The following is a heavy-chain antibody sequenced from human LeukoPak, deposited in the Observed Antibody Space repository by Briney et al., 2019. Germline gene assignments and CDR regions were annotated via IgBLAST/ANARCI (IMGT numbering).Heavy chain of an antibody. V-gene: IGHV3-23*01. CDR3: AKGPVAGTRWFDP. D-gene: IGHD2-15*01. Sequence: PGGSLRLSCAASGLRFSTFVMSWVRQAPGKGLEWVSTVSGSGANTYYADSVKGQFTVSRDNSKNTLYLQLNSLRVEDTAVYYCAKGPVAGTRWFDPWGQGTLVTVSS. CDR2: VSGSGANT. CDR1: GLRFSTFV. J-gene: IGHJ5*02.